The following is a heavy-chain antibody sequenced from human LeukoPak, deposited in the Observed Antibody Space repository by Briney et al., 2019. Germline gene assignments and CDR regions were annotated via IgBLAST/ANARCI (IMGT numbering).Heavy chain of an antibody. Sequence: SETLSHTCAVYGGSFSGYYWSWIRQPPGKGLEWIGEIDHSGSTNYNPSLKSRVTISVDTSKNQFSLKLSSVTAADTAVYYCARGRPGSSGWWLWGQGTLVTVSS. CDR1: GGSFSGYY. D-gene: IGHD6-19*01. CDR2: IDHSGST. V-gene: IGHV4-34*01. J-gene: IGHJ4*02. CDR3: ARGRPGSSGWWL.